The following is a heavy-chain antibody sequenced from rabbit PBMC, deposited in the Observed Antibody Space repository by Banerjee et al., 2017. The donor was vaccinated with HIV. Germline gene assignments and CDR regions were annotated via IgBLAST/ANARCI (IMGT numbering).Heavy chain of an antibody. CDR2: IYAGKGTT. V-gene: IGHV1S7*01. CDR1: GFDFSTYY. CDR3: ARDVAGTINYRYYFGL. J-gene: IGHJ4*01. D-gene: IGHD8-1*01. Sequence: QLKETGGGLVQPGGSLTLSCKASGFDFSTYYMTRVRQAPGKGLEWIGIIYAGKGTTDYASWVNGRFTISSDNAQNTVDLQMTSLTAADTATYFCARDVAGTINYRYYFGLWGPGTLVTVS.